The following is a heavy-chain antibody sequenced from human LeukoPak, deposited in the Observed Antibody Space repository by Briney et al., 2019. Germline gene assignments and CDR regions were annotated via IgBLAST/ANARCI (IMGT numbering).Heavy chain of an antibody. V-gene: IGHV1-69*04. D-gene: IGHD2-21*02. CDR2: IIPIFGIA. J-gene: IGHJ3*02. CDR1: GGTFSSYA. Sequence: GASVKVSYKASGGTFSSYAISWVRQAPGQGLEWMGRIIPIFGIANYAQKFQGRVTITADKSTRTAYMELSSLRSEDTAVYYCAREGVVTATEAFDIWGQGTMVTVSS. CDR3: AREGVVTATEAFDI.